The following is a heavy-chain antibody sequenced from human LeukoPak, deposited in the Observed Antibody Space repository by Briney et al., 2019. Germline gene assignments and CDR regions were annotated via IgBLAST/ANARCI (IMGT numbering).Heavy chain of an antibody. CDR2: ISDHGKSR. J-gene: IGHJ4*02. V-gene: IGHV3-48*04. CDR3: ARARIAAPLLDY. Sequence: PGGSLRLSCAASKFTFSSNCMSWVRQTPGKGLEWVSYISDHGKSRNYVDSVKGRFTISRDNAKNSLYLQMSSLRVEDTAVYFCARARIAAPLLDYWGQGTLVTVSS. CDR1: KFTFSSNC. D-gene: IGHD6-13*01.